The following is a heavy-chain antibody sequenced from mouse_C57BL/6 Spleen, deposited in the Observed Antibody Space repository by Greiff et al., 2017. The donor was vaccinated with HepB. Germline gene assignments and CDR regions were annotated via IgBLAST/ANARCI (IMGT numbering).Heavy chain of an antibody. V-gene: IGHV1-15*01. CDR3: TYYLFAY. Sequence: VKLVESGAELVRPGASVTLSCKASGYTFTDYEMHWVKQTPVHGLEWIGAIDPETGGTAYNQKFKGKAILTADKSSSTAYMELRSLTSEDSAVYYCTYYLFAYWGQGTLVTVSA. D-gene: IGHD1-1*01. CDR2: IDPETGGT. J-gene: IGHJ3*01. CDR1: GYTFTDYE.